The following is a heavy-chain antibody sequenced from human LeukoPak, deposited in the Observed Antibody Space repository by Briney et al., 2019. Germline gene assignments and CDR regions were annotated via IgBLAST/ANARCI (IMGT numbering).Heavy chain of an antibody. J-gene: IGHJ4*01. CDR3: ARLLYGVYSNDY. CDR2: IYDSGST. Sequence: SETLSLTCSVSGGSMSSHYWSWIRQPPGEGLEWIGYIYDSGSTNYNPSLKSRGTISVDTSKSQFSLKLRSVTAADTAVYYCARLLYGVYSNDYWGHGTLVTVSS. CDR1: GGSMSSHY. D-gene: IGHD2-8*01. V-gene: IGHV4-4*08.